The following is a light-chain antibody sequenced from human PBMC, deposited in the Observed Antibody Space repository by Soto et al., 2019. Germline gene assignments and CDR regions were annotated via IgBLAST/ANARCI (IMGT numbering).Light chain of an antibody. CDR3: QQANSFPFT. V-gene: IGKV1-12*02. CDR1: QIINKW. J-gene: IGKJ3*01. CDR2: AAS. Sequence: DIQMTQSPSSVSASVGDRVTITCRASQIINKWLAWYQQKPGKAPTLLIYAASTLQSGVPSRFSGSGSGADFTLTISSLQPEDFATYYCQQANSFPFTFGPRTKVDIK.